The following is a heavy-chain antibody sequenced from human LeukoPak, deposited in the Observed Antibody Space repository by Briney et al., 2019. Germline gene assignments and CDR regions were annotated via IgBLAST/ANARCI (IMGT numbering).Heavy chain of an antibody. J-gene: IGHJ4*02. CDR3: ARGGVYSTSAVDY. Sequence: PGGSLRLSCAASGFTFSSYGMHWVRQAPGKGLEWVAVISYDGSNKYYADSVKGRFTISRDNAKNTLYLQMNSLRAEGTAVYYCARGGVYSTSAVDYWGQGTLVTVSS. D-gene: IGHD6-6*01. V-gene: IGHV3-30*03. CDR2: ISYDGSNK. CDR1: GFTFSSYG.